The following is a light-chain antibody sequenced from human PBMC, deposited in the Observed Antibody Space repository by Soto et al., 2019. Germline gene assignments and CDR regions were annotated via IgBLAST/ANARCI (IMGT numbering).Light chain of an antibody. Sequence: EIVLTQSPATLSLSPVERATLSCRASQSVRSYLVWYQQKPGQAPRLLMYEASTRATGIPARFSGGGSGTDFTLTISSLEPEDSAVYYCQQCTNWPWTFGQGTKVDIK. CDR2: EAS. CDR3: QQCTNWPWT. CDR1: QSVRSY. J-gene: IGKJ1*01. V-gene: IGKV3-11*01.